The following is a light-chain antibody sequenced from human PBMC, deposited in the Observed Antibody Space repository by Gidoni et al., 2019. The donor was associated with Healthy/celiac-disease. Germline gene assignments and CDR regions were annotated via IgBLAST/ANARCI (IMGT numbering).Light chain of an antibody. CDR2: GAS. CDR3: QQYGSPPYT. V-gene: IGKV3-20*01. J-gene: IGKJ2*01. CDR1: QSVSSSY. Sequence: PGTLSLSPGERATLSCRASQSVSSSYVAWYQQKPGQAPRHLIYGASSRATGIPDRFSGRGSGTDFTLTISILEPEDCAVYYCQQYGSPPYTFGQGTKLEIK.